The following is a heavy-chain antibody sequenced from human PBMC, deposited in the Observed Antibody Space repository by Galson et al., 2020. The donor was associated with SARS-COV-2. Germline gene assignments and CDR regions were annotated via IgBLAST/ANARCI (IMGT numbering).Heavy chain of an antibody. J-gene: IGHJ4*02. CDR1: GFTFSSYG. V-gene: IGHV3-33*01. D-gene: IGHD6-13*01. CDR2: IWYDGSNK. Sequence: GGSLRLSCAASGFTFSSYGMHWVRQAPGKGLEWVAVIWYDGSNKYYAASVKGRFTISRDNSKNTLYLQMNSLRAEDTAVYYCARDPGWGSSSPLDYWVQGTLVTVSS. CDR3: ARDPGWGSSSPLDY.